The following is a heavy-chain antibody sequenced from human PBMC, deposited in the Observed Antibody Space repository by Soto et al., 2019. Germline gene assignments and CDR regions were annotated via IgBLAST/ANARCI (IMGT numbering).Heavy chain of an antibody. V-gene: IGHV1-18*01. CDR3: ATRAAAGIMVYRMDG. CDR2: ISGYNGNT. D-gene: IGHD6-13*01. Sequence: GASVKVSCKASGYTFSSHGIHWVRQAPGQGLEWMGWISGYNGNTNYAQKVQGRVKTTIDTSTSTAYMEVRSLRSDDTAVYYCATRAAAGIMVYRMDGWGQGTTVTVSS. J-gene: IGHJ6*02. CDR1: GYTFSSHG.